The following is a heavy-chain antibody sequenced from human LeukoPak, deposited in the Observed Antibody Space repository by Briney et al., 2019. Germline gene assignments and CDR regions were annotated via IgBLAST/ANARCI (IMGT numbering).Heavy chain of an antibody. CDR2: INPPDGGT. CDR1: GYSFSYYY. D-gene: IGHD1-26*01. CDR3: ARDQIAWELFSYSAFDI. J-gene: IGHJ3*02. V-gene: IGHV1-2*02. Sequence: ASVRVSCKASGYSFSYYYTHWVRQAPGQGLEWMGIINPPDGGTNYAQKFQGRVTMTRDTSISTAYMELSRLRSGDTAVYYCARDQIAWELFSYSAFDIWGQGTMVTVSS.